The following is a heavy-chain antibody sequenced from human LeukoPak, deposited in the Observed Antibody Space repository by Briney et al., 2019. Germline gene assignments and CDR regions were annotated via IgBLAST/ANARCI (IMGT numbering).Heavy chain of an antibody. D-gene: IGHD3-22*01. Sequence: SATLSLTCAVYGGSFSGYFWTWIRQPPGKGLEWIGEITHSGSTNYNPSLKSRVIISTGTSNNQFSLKLSSVTAADTAVYYCARGPPQTYFHGNGYYYFDYWGQGTLVTVSS. CDR3: ARGPPQTYFHGNGYYYFDY. V-gene: IGHV4-34*01. CDR1: GGSFSGYF. CDR2: ITHSGST. J-gene: IGHJ4*02.